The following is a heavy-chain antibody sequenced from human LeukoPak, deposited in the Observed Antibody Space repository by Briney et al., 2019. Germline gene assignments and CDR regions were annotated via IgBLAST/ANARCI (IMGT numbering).Heavy chain of an antibody. J-gene: IGHJ4*02. CDR2: ISGSGGTT. CDR1: GFTFSSYA. D-gene: IGHD2-2*01. Sequence: GGSLRLSCAASGFTFSSYAMSWVRQAPGKGLEWVSTISGSGGTTYYADSVKGRFTVSRDDSKNTLYPQMNSLRAEDTAVYFCAKDQGPCSSASCYFDYWGQGTLVTVSS. V-gene: IGHV3-23*01. CDR3: AKDQGPCSSASCYFDY.